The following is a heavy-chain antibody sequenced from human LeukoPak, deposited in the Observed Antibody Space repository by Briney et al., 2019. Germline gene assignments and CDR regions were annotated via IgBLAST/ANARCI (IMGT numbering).Heavy chain of an antibody. CDR3: ATVRWGEYFDY. D-gene: IGHD3-10*01. J-gene: IGHJ4*02. Sequence: VGSLRLSCAASGFTFSSYWMSWVRQAPGKGLEWVANIKQDGSEKYYVDSVKGRFTISRDNAKNSLYLQMNSLRVEDTAVYYCATVRWGEYFDYWGQGTLVTVSS. V-gene: IGHV3-7*01. CDR2: IKQDGSEK. CDR1: GFTFSSYW.